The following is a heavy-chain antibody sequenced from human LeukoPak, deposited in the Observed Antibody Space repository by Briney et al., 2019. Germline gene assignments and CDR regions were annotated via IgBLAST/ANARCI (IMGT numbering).Heavy chain of an antibody. CDR2: VTGRGENT. CDR3: AGLRLGELSFRGAFDI. Sequence: QTGGSLRLSCAASGFTFSNYGMNWVRQAPGKGLEWVSGVTGRGENTYYADSVRGRFTISRDNSKNTLYLQMNSLRAEDTAVYYCAGLRLGELSFRGAFDIWGQGTMVTVSS. CDR1: GFTFSNYG. D-gene: IGHD3-16*02. V-gene: IGHV3-23*01. J-gene: IGHJ3*02.